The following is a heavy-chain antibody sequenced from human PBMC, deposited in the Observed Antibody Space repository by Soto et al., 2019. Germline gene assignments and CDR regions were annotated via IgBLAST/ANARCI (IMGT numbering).Heavy chain of an antibody. D-gene: IGHD3-10*01. CDR3: AHRVGSRGSLDH. CDR2: IYWNDDK. CDR1: GFSPRSSVVS. J-gene: IGHJ4*02. V-gene: IGHV2-5*01. Sequence: SVSTLVNHIQTLPLTCTFSGFSPRSSVVSVRWIPQPPGKALEWLAFIYWNDDKSYSTSLKSRLTVTKDNSKKQVVLTMTNRDTADTATHYCAHRVGSRGSLDHWRQGTLVTVSS.